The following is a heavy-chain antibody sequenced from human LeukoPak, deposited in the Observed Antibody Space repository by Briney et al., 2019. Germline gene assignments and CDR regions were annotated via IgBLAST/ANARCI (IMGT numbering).Heavy chain of an antibody. CDR1: GYSISSGYY. CDR3: ARGLHIIDY. V-gene: IGHV4-38-2*01. Sequence: KPSETLPLTCAVSGYSISSGYYWGWIRQPPGKGLEWIGTIYHSGTTYYNPSLESRATISVDTSKNQFSLKLSSVTAADTAVYYCARGLHIIDYWGQGTLVTVSS. J-gene: IGHJ4*02. D-gene: IGHD5-24*01. CDR2: IYHSGTT.